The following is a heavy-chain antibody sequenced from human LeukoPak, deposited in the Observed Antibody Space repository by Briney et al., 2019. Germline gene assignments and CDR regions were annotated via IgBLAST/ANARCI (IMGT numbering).Heavy chain of an antibody. D-gene: IGHD3-9*01. Sequence: PSETLSLTCTVSGGSISGYYWSWIRQPPGKGLEWIGYIHYTGPTNYNPSLKSRVTISLGTSKNQFSLKLSSVTAADTAVYYRTRYEITSASAWEFDYWGQGTLVTVSS. CDR1: GGSISGYY. V-gene: IGHV4-59*01. J-gene: IGHJ4*02. CDR2: IHYTGPT. CDR3: TRYEITSASAWEFDY.